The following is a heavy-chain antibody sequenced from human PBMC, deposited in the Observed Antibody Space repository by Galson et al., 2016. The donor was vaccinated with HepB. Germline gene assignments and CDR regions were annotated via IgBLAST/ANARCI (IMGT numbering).Heavy chain of an antibody. CDR1: GGSINSRNSY. V-gene: IGHV4-39*01. Sequence: SETLSLTCTVSGGSINSRNSYWGWIRQPPGKGLEYVGSVSHSGKTYYHPSLKSRLTISVDTSKNQFSLKLTSVTAADTAVYFCARRSLDIVFDLDCFVYWGQGTQVTVSS. D-gene: IGHD2-15*01. J-gene: IGHJ4*02. CDR2: VSHSGKT. CDR3: ARRSLDIVFDLDCFVY.